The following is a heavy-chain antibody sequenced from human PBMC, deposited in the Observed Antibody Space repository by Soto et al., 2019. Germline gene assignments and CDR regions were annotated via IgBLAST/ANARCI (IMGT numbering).Heavy chain of an antibody. CDR2: IIPIFGTT. V-gene: IGHV1-69*13. J-gene: IGHJ3*02. D-gene: IGHD4-4*01. CDR1: GGTFGSNA. CDR3: AREAYTFRPGAVRGAFDI. Sequence: SVKVSCKASGGTFGSNAISWVRQAPGQGLEWMGNIIPIFGTTKNAQNFQGRVTITADESTNTAYMELSSLRSEDTAIYFCAREAYTFRPGAVRGAFDIWGQGTLVTVSS.